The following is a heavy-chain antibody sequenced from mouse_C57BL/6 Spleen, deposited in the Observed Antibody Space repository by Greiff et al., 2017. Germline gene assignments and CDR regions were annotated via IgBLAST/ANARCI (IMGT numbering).Heavy chain of an antibody. CDR3: ARRNYYGSSGLFDY. Sequence: VQLKESGPELVKPGASVKISCKASGYSFTGYYMNWVKQSPEKSLEWIGEINPSTGGTTYNQKFKAKATLTVDKSSSTAYMQLKSLTSEDSAVYYCARRNYYGSSGLFDYWGQGTTLTVSS. CDR1: GYSFTGYY. J-gene: IGHJ2*01. V-gene: IGHV1-42*01. D-gene: IGHD1-1*01. CDR2: INPSTGGT.